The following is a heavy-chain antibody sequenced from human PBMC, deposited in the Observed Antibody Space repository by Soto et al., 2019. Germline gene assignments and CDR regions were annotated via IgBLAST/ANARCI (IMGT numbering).Heavy chain of an antibody. V-gene: IGHV4-59*01. CDR1: GGSISSYY. CDR2: IYYSGST. D-gene: IGHD6-19*01. J-gene: IGHJ6*02. CDR3: ARGEGIAVAGYYYVMDV. Sequence: SETLSLTCTVSGGSISSYYWSWIRQPPGKGLEWIGYIYYSGSTNYNPSLKSRVTISVDTSKNQFSLKLSSVTAADTAVYYCARGEGIAVAGYYYVMDVWGQGTTVTVSS.